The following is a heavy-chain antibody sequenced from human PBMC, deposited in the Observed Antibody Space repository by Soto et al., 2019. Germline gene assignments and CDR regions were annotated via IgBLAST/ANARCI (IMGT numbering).Heavy chain of an antibody. Sequence: QVQLQQWGAGLLKPSETLSLTCAVYGGSFSGYYWSWIRLPPGQGLEWIGEIIYSGSTNYNPSLKSRVTISIDTSKNQFSLTLSSVTAAATAAYYCARGGYGGNSGLGHFDYWGQGTLVNVSS. CDR3: ARGGYGGNSGLGHFDY. J-gene: IGHJ4*02. CDR1: GGSFSGYY. D-gene: IGHD2-21*02. V-gene: IGHV4-34*01. CDR2: IIYSGST.